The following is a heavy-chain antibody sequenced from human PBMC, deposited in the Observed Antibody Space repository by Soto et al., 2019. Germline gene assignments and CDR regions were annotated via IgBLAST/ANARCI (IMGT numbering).Heavy chain of an antibody. CDR3: ARRLLRYFDWLLAPFDY. V-gene: IGHV3-7*05. CDR1: GFTFSSYW. D-gene: IGHD3-9*01. CDR2: IKQDGSEK. J-gene: IGHJ4*02. Sequence: PGGSLRLSCAASGFTFSSYWMSWVRQAPGKGLEWVANIKQDGSEKYYVDSVKGRFTISRDNAKNSLYLQMNSLRAEDTAVYHCARRLLRYFDWLLAPFDYWGQGTLVTVSS.